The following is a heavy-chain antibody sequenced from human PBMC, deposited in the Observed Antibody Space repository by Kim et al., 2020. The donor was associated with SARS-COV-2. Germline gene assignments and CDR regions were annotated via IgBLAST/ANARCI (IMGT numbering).Heavy chain of an antibody. D-gene: IGHD2-2*01. Sequence: SETLSLTCTVSGGSISSSSYYWGWIRQRPGKGLEGIGSIYYSGSTYYNPSLKSRVTLSVDTSKNQFSLKLSSVTAADTAVYYCARHSRIVVVPAAILAWGQGTLVTVSS. J-gene: IGHJ4*02. V-gene: IGHV4-39*01. CDR1: GGSISSSSYY. CDR3: ARHSRIVVVPAAILA. CDR2: IYYSGST.